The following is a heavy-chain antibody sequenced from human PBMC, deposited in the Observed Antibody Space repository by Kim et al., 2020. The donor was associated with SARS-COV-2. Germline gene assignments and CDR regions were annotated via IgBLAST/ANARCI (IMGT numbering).Heavy chain of an antibody. D-gene: IGHD3-3*01. CDR3: ARERSITIFGVVIIRWFDP. CDR1: GFTSSDYY. J-gene: IGHJ5*02. Sequence: GGSLRLSCAASGFTSSDYYMSWIRQAPGKGLEWVSYISSSGSTIYYADSVKGRFTISRDNAKNSLYLQMNSLRAEDTAVYYCARERSITIFGVVIIRWFDPWGQGTLVTVSS. CDR2: ISSSGSTI. V-gene: IGHV3-11*01.